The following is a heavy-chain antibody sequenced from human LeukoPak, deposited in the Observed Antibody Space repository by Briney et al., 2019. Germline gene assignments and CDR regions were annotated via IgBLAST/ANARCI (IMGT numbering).Heavy chain of an antibody. CDR3: AKAIGVVIRYFDY. CDR1: GFTFSSYA. V-gene: IGHV3-30-3*01. D-gene: IGHD3-3*01. J-gene: IGHJ4*02. Sequence: PGGSLRLSCAASGFTFSSYAMHWVRQAPGKGLEWVAVISYDGSNKYYADSVKGRFTISRDNSKNTLYLQMNSLRAEDTAVYYCAKAIGVVIRYFDYWGQGTLVTVSS. CDR2: ISYDGSNK.